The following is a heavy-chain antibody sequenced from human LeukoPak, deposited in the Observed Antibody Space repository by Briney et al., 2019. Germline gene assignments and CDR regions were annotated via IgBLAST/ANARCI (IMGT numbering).Heavy chain of an antibody. Sequence: SETLSLTCAVSGGSISSGGYSWSWIRQPPGKGLEWIGYIYHSGSTYYNPSLKSRVTISVDRSKNQFSLKLSSVTAADTAVYYCARARTPSSSLYYFDYWGQGTLVTVSS. CDR3: ARARTPSSSLYYFDY. D-gene: IGHD2-2*01. CDR2: IYHSGST. J-gene: IGHJ4*02. V-gene: IGHV4-30-2*01. CDR1: GGSISSGGYS.